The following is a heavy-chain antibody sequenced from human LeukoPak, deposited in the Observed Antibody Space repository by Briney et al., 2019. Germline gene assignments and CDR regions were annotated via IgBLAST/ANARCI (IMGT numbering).Heavy chain of an antibody. Sequence: ASVKVSCKASGYTFTGYYMHWVRQAPGQGLEWMGWINPNSGGTNYAQKFQGRVTTTRDTSISTAYMELSRLRSDDTAVYYCARVYYDSSGYYYHFDYWGQGTLVTVSS. CDR3: ARVYYDSSGYYYHFDY. CDR2: INPNSGGT. V-gene: IGHV1-2*02. D-gene: IGHD3-22*01. CDR1: GYTFTGYY. J-gene: IGHJ4*02.